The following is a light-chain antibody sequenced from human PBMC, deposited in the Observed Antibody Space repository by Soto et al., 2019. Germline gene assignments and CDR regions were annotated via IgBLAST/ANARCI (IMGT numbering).Light chain of an antibody. CDR3: QSSDSSVSHVV. J-gene: IGLJ2*01. CDR1: SSNIGAGYD. Sequence: QSVLTQPPSVSGAPGQRVTISCTGSSSNIGAGYDVHWYQQLPGTAPKLLIYGNSNRPSGVPDRFSGSKSGTSASLAITGRQAEDEADYYCQSSDSSVSHVVFGGGTKVTVL. CDR2: GNS. V-gene: IGLV1-40*01.